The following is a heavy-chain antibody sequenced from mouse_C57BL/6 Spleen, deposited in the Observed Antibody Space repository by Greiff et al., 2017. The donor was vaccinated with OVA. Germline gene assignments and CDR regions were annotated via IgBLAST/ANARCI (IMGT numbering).Heavy chain of an antibody. D-gene: IGHD1-1*01. J-gene: IGHJ2*01. Sequence: EVQLQQSGPELVKPGASVKMSCKASGYTFTDYNMHWVKQSHGKSLEWIGYINPNNGGTSYNQKFKGKATLTVNKTSSTAYMELRSLTSEDSAVYYCATLIVTRYYYGNWGQGTTLTVSS. CDR2: INPNNGGT. CDR1: GYTFTDYN. V-gene: IGHV1-22*01. CDR3: ATLIVTRYYYGN.